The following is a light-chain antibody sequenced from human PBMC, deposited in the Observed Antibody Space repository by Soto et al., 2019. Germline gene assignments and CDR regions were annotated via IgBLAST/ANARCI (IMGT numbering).Light chain of an antibody. V-gene: IGLV2-8*01. CDR3: SSYAGSNNLV. CDR1: SSDVGYYDY. Sequence: QSVLTQPPSASGFPGQSVTISCTGTSSDVGYYDYVSWYQQHPGKAPKLVIYEVTKRPSGVPDRVSASKSGNTAFLTVSGLRAEDEADYYCSSYAGSNNLVFGSGTKLTVL. J-gene: IGLJ1*01. CDR2: EVT.